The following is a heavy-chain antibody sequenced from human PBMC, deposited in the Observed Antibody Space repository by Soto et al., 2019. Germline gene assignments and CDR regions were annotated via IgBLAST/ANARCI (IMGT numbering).Heavy chain of an antibody. J-gene: IGHJ3*02. CDR2: ISGSGGST. Sequence: PXXSLRLSFAASGFTFSSYAMRWVPQAPGKGLEWVSAISGSGGSTYYADSVKGRFTISRDNSKNTLYLQMNSTRAEDTAVYYCAKAKAGTDAFDIWGQGTMVTVSS. D-gene: IGHD6-19*01. CDR3: AKAKAGTDAFDI. CDR1: GFTFSSYA. V-gene: IGHV3-23*01.